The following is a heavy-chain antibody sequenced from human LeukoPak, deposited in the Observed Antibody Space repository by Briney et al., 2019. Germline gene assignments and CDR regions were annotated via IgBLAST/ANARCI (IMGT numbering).Heavy chain of an antibody. D-gene: IGHD6-13*01. CDR2: IYTGGSS. CDR3: ARATRIAAAEFFFDY. V-gene: IGHV3-53*01. CDR1: GFIVSNNY. Sequence: GGSLRLSCAASGFIVSNNYMSWVRQAPGKGLEWVSLIYTGGSSYHADSVKGRFTISRDNSKNTLYLQMNSLRAEDTAVYYCARATRIAAAEFFFDYWGQGTLVTVSS. J-gene: IGHJ4*02.